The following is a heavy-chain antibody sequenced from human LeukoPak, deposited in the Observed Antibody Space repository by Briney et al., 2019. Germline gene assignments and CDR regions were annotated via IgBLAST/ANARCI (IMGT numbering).Heavy chain of an antibody. V-gene: IGHV3-9*01. Sequence: GGSLRLSCAASGFTFDDYAMHWVRQAPGKGLEWVSGISWNGGSIGYADSVKGRFTISRDNAKNSLYLQMNSLRAEDTALYYCGKGRSSWSLNWFDPWGQGTLLTVSS. J-gene: IGHJ5*02. CDR3: GKGRSSWSLNWFDP. CDR2: ISWNGGSI. D-gene: IGHD6-13*01. CDR1: GFTFDDYA.